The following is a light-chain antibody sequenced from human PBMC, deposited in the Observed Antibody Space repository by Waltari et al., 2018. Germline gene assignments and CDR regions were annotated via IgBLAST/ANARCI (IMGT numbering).Light chain of an antibody. Sequence: DIQMTQSPSSLSASVGDRVTIPCRASQSISSYLNWYQQKPGKAPKLLIHAASSLQSGVPSRFGGSRSETDFTLTISRLQPEDFATYYCQQRYSTPLALTLGGGTKVESK. CDR2: AAS. J-gene: IGKJ4*01. CDR3: QQRYSTPLALT. CDR1: QSISSY. V-gene: IGKV1-39*01.